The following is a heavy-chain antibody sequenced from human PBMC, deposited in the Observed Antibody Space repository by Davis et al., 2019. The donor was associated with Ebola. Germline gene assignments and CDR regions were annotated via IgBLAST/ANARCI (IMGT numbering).Heavy chain of an antibody. CDR3: AKDDTYDS. CDR2: ISWNSGSI. D-gene: IGHD3-3*01. V-gene: IGHV3-9*01. J-gene: IGHJ5*02. CDR1: GFTFDDYA. Sequence: SLKISCAASGFTFDDYAMHWVRQAPGKGLEWVSGISWNSGSIGYADSVKGRFTISRDNAKNSLYLQMNSLRAEDTALYYCAKDDTYDSWGQGTLVTVSS.